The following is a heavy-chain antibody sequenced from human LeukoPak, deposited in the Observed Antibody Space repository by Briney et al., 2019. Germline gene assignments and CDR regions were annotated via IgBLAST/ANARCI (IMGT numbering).Heavy chain of an antibody. D-gene: IGHD3-16*01. Sequence: GGSLRLSCAASGFTFSSYTMNWVRQAPGKGLEWVSSISSSSSYIYYADSVKGRFTISRDNAKNSLYLQMNSLRAEDTAVYYCASVGGHYVWGSYYYWGQGTLVTVSS. CDR2: ISSSSSYI. J-gene: IGHJ4*02. CDR3: ASVGGHYVWGSYYY. V-gene: IGHV3-21*01. CDR1: GFTFSSYT.